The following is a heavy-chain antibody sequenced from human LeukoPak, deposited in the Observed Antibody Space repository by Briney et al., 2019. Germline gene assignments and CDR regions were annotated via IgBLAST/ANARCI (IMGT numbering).Heavy chain of an antibody. CDR3: ARGRYSGYDGDFDY. J-gene: IGHJ4*02. CDR1: GASISSGGTF. D-gene: IGHD5-12*01. V-gene: IGHV4-31*03. Sequence: SETLSLTCTVSGASISSGGTFWTWIRQHPGKGLEWIAYISDSGSTYYHPSLKSRVTISVDTSKNQFSLKLSSVTAADTAVYYCARGRYSGYDGDFDYWGQGTLVTVSS. CDR2: ISDSGST.